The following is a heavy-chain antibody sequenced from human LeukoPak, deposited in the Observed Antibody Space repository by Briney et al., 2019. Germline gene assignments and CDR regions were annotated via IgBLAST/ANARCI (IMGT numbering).Heavy chain of an antibody. CDR2: INHSGYT. J-gene: IGHJ4*02. V-gene: IGHV4-34*01. D-gene: IGHD4-17*01. CDR1: GVSFDDYY. Sequence: PSETLSLTCAVSGVSFDDYYLSWVRQTPGKRLEWLGEINHSGYTNDSPSLKSRVTLSIDTSRKQFSLNLRSVTVADAGIYYCTRMTTGHDYWGQGTLVTVSS. CDR3: TRMTTGHDY.